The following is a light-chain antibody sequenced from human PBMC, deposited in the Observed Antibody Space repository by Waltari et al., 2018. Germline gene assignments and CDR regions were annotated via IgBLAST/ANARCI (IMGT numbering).Light chain of an antibody. CDR1: SSDVGTYNL. Sequence: QSALTQPASVSGSPGQSITISCTGTSSDVGTYNLVSWYQQHPGKAPKRMIYEGTKRPSGVSNRLSGSKSGNPASLTISGLQAEDEAQYYCCSYAGGRPHVVFGGGTQLTVL. J-gene: IGLJ2*01. V-gene: IGLV2-23*01. CDR3: CSYAGGRPHVV. CDR2: EGT.